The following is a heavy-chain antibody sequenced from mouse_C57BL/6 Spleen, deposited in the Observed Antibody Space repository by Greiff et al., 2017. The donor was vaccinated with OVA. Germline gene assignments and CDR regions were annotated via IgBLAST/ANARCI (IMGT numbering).Heavy chain of an antibody. Sequence: QVQLQQSGAELVRPGSSVKLSCKASGYTFTSYWMDWVKQRPGQGLEWIGNIYPSDSETHYNQKFKDKATLTVDKSSSTAYMQLSSLTSEDSAVYYCAREGDYDGGYFDVWGTGTTVTVSS. J-gene: IGHJ1*03. D-gene: IGHD2-4*01. CDR2: IYPSDSET. V-gene: IGHV1-61*01. CDR3: AREGDYDGGYFDV. CDR1: GYTFTSYW.